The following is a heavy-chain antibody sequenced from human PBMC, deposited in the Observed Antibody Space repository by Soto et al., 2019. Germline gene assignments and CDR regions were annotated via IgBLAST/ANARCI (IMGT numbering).Heavy chain of an antibody. Sequence: LRLSCVVSGFIVIDTSMSWVRQAPGKGLEWVSLIYSGDTTYYADSVKGRFTVSRDNSKNTLDLQMNSLRAEDSAVYYCARVRESYYYYGMDVWGQGTTVTVSS. CDR3: ARVRESYYYYGMDV. J-gene: IGHJ6*02. CDR2: IYSGDTT. CDR1: GFIVIDTS. V-gene: IGHV3-53*01.